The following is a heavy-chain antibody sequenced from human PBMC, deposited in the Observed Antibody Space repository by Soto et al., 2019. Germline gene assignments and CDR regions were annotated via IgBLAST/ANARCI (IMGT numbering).Heavy chain of an antibody. CDR2: INGGSDSI. V-gene: IGHV3-48*02. J-gene: IGHJ4*02. Sequence: EVQLVESGGGLVQPGGSLRLYCVGSGFMFDSFAMNWVRQAPGKGLEWVAYINGGSDSIYYAESVKGRFTISRDNARNSLSLQMNSLSDEETAVYYCAKSGDSAGWGIDFWGQGTLVTVSS. CDR1: GFMFDSFA. CDR3: AKSGDSAGWGIDF. D-gene: IGHD6-19*01.